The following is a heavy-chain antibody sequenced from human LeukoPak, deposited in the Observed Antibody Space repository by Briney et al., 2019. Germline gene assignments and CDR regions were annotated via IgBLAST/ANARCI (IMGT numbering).Heavy chain of an antibody. J-gene: IGHJ6*03. V-gene: IGHV3-21*01. CDR1: GFTFSSYS. Sequence: PGGSLRLSCAASGFTFSSYSMNWVRQAPGKGLEWVSSISSSSSYKYYADSVKGRFTISRDNSKNTLYLQMNSLRAEDTAVYYCVRYSSSWLHYYYYYYMDVWGKGTTVTISS. D-gene: IGHD6-13*01. CDR2: ISSSSSYK. CDR3: VRYSSSWLHYYYYYYMDV.